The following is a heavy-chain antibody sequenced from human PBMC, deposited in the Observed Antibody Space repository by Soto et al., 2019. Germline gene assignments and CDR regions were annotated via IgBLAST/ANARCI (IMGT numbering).Heavy chain of an antibody. J-gene: IGHJ4*02. CDR2: INHSGST. D-gene: IGHD3-22*01. Sequence: SETLSLTCAVYGGSFSGYYWSWIRQPPGKGLEWIREINHSGSTNYNPSLKSRVTISVDTSKNQFSLKLSSVTAADTAVYYCARVRYYLTMTIDYWGQGTLVTVSS. V-gene: IGHV4-34*01. CDR3: ARVRYYLTMTIDY. CDR1: GGSFSGYY.